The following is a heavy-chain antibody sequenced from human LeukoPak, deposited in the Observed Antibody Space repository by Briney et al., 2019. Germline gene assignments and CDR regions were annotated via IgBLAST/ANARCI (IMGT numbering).Heavy chain of an antibody. CDR2: IYSGGST. Sequence: GGSLRLSCAASGLTVSSNYMSWVRQAPGKGLEWVSVIYSGGSTYYADSVKGRFTISRDNSKNTLYLQMNSLRAEDTAVYYCARAGRDGYNYADYWGQGTLVTVSS. CDR3: ARAGRDGYNYADY. CDR1: GLTVSSNY. D-gene: IGHD5-24*01. J-gene: IGHJ4*02. V-gene: IGHV3-53*01.